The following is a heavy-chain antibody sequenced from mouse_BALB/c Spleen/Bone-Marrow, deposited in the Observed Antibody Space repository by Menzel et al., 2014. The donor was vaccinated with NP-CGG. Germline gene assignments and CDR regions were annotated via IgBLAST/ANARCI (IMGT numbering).Heavy chain of an antibody. J-gene: IGHJ2*01. D-gene: IGHD1-1*01. CDR3: GRNYYGSSYYFTT. V-gene: IGHV5-6*01. Sequence: EVQVVESGGDLVKPGGSLKLSCVASGFTFSSYGMSWVRQTPDKRLEWVATISSGGSYTYYPDSVKGRFTISRDNAKNTLYLQMSSLKSEDTAMYYCGRNYYGSSYYFTTGAKAPLSQSPQ. CDR2: ISSGGSYT. CDR1: GFTFSSYG.